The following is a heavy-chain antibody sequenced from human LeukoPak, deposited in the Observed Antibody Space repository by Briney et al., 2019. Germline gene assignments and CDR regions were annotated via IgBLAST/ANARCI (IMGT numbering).Heavy chain of an antibody. CDR2: ISYDGSNK. V-gene: IGHV3-30-3*01. D-gene: IGHD6-19*01. Sequence: GRSLRLSCAASGFTFSSYAMHCVRQAPGKGLEWVAVISYDGSNKYYADSVKGRFTISRDNSKNTLYLQMNSLRAEDTAVYYCARDSFIAVNGLGYWGQGTLVTVSS. CDR1: GFTFSSYA. J-gene: IGHJ4*02. CDR3: ARDSFIAVNGLGY.